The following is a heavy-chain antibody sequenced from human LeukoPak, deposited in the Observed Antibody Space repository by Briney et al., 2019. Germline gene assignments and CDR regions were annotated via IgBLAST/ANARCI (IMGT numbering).Heavy chain of an antibody. D-gene: IGHD1-26*01. Sequence: GRSLRLSCAASGFTFSSYGMHWVRQAPGKGLEWVAVISYDGSNKYYADSVRGRFTISRDNSKNTLYLQMNSLRAEDTAVYYCAKDQGEWEPGPFDYWGRGTLVTVSS. CDR1: GFTFSSYG. CDR2: ISYDGSNK. V-gene: IGHV3-30*18. CDR3: AKDQGEWEPGPFDY. J-gene: IGHJ4*02.